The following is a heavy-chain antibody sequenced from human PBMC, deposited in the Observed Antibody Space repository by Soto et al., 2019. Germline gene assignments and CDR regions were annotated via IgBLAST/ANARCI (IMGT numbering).Heavy chain of an antibody. CDR2: ISGSGGST. J-gene: IGHJ4*02. V-gene: IGHV3-23*01. D-gene: IGHD3-3*01. CDR1: GFTFSSYA. Sequence: EVQLLESGGGLVQPGGSLRLSCAASGFTFSSYAMSWVRQAPGKGLEWVSAISGSGGSTYYADSVKGRFTISRDNSKNTLYLQMNSLRAEDTAVYYCAKLDSYYDFWSGYYTQDFDYWGQGTLVTVSS. CDR3: AKLDSYYDFWSGYYTQDFDY.